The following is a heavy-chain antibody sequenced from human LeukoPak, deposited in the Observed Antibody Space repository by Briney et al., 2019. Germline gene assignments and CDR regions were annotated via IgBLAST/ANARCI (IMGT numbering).Heavy chain of an antibody. J-gene: IGHJ4*02. CDR2: IYTSGST. CDR1: GDSINNYY. D-gene: IGHD5-12*01. CDR3: ARVSGYDWESSYDY. V-gene: IGHV4-4*07. Sequence: SETLSLTCTVSGDSINNYYWSWLRQLAGKGLEWIGRIYTSGSTNYNPSLKSRVTLSIDTSKNQFSLKLSSVTAADTAVYYCARVSGYDWESSYDYWGQGTLVTVSS.